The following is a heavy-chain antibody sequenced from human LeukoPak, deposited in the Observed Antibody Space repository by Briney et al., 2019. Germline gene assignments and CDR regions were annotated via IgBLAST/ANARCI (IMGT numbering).Heavy chain of an antibody. D-gene: IGHD5-18*01. V-gene: IGHV4-34*01. CDR3: ARGLGIQLWTTISDYFDY. Sequence: SETLSLTCAVYGASFSGYYWSWLRQPPGKRQEWFGEINHSGSTNYNPSLKSRVTISVDTSKNQFSLKLSSVTAADTAVYYCARGLGIQLWTTISDYFDYWGQGTLVTVSS. CDR1: GASFSGYY. J-gene: IGHJ4*02. CDR2: INHSGST.